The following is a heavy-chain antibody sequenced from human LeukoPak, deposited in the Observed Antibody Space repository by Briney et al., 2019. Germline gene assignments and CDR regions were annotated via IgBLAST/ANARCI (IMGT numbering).Heavy chain of an antibody. V-gene: IGHV4-34*01. CDR1: GGSFSGYY. Sequence: SETLSLTCAVYGGSFSGYYWSWIRQPPGKGLEWIGEINHSGSTNYNPSLKSRVTISVDTSKNQFSLKLSSVTAADTAVYYCARLVLDDYWGQGTLVTVSS. CDR3: ARLVLDDY. CDR2: INHSGST. D-gene: IGHD6-13*01. J-gene: IGHJ4*02.